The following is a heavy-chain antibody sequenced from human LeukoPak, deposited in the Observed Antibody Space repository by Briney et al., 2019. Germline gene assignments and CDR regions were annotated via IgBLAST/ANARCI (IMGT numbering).Heavy chain of an antibody. V-gene: IGHV3-21*04. Sequence: SGGSLRLSCAASGFTFGSYNMNWVRQAPGKGLEWVSSITSGSSYIYYADSVKGRFTISRDNAKNSLYLQMNSLRAEDMALYYCAKGIVATIHGDAFDIWGQGTMVTVSS. D-gene: IGHD5-12*01. CDR2: ITSGSSYI. J-gene: IGHJ3*02. CDR1: GFTFGSYN. CDR3: AKGIVATIHGDAFDI.